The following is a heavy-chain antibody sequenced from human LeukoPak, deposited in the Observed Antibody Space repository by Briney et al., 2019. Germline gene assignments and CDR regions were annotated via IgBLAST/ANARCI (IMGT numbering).Heavy chain of an antibody. V-gene: IGHV4-59*08. CDR3: ARRAGDFDY. Sequence: SETLSLTCTVSGGSISSYYWSWIRQPPGKGLEWIGYIYYSGSTNYNPSLKSRVTISVDTSKNQFSLKLSSVAAADTAVYYCARRAGDFDYWGQGTLVTVSS. CDR1: GGSISSYY. J-gene: IGHJ4*02. CDR2: IYYSGST. D-gene: IGHD6-19*01.